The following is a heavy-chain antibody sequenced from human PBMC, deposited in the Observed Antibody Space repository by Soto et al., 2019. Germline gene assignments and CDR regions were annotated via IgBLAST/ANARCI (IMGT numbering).Heavy chain of an antibody. CDR2: IYITGTT. J-gene: IGHJ5*02. CDR3: ARDYFGRNTRAFDP. D-gene: IGHD3-10*01. CDR1: GDSISYYS. Sequence: QVQLQESGPGLVKPSETLSLTCTVSGDSISYYSWAWIRQPAGKGLEWIGRIYITGTTSYNPSLKRRATMSVDTSKTQFSLELTSVNAAVRAVYSCARDYFGRNTRAFDPWGQGTLVTVSS. V-gene: IGHV4-4*07.